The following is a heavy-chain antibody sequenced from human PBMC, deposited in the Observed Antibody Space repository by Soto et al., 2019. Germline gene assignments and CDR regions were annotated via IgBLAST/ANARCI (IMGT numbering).Heavy chain of an antibody. Sequence: SETLSLTCTVSVGSISSGDYYWSWIRQPPGKGLEWIGYIYYSGSTYYNPSLKSRVTISVDTSKNQFSLKLSSVTAADTAVYYCARVGPAQQLVLDFLWFDPWGQGTLVTVSS. J-gene: IGHJ5*02. D-gene: IGHD6-13*01. V-gene: IGHV4-30-4*01. CDR1: VGSISSGDYY. CDR2: IYYSGST. CDR3: ARVGPAQQLVLDFLWFDP.